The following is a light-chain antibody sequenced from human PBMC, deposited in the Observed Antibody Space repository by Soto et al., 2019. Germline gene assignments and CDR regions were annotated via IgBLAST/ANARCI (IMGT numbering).Light chain of an antibody. CDR3: CSYAGSPYV. CDR2: GVS. CDR1: SSDVGGYNY. V-gene: IGLV2-11*01. J-gene: IGLJ1*01. Sequence: QSVLTQPRSVSVSPGQSVTISCTGTSSDVGGYNYVSWFQQHPGKAPKLMIYGVSKRPSGVPDRFSGSKSGNTASLTISGLQAEDEADYYCCSYAGSPYVFGTGTKATVL.